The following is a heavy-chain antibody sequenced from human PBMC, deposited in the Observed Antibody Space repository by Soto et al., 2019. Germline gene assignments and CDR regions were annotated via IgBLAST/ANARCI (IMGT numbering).Heavy chain of an antibody. V-gene: IGHV1-2*04. D-gene: IGHD5-12*01. CDR3: ARESGGATATLDYYYFYMDV. J-gene: IGHJ6*03. Sequence: QVQLVQSGAEVREPGASVTVSCRSSGDSFNDYYIHWVRQAPGQGFEWMGWINPNGGVTKYAQKCKGWVSMTRETSIRTVYMQLSRLRSDDTAVYYWARESGGATATLDYYYFYMDVWGTGTTVTVSS. CDR2: INPNGGVT. CDR1: GDSFNDYY.